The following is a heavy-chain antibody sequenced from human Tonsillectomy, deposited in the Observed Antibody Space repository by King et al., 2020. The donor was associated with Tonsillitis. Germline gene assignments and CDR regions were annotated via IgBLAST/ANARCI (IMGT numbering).Heavy chain of an antibody. D-gene: IGHD3-3*01. Sequence: QLVQSGAEVKKPGSSVKVSCKASGGTFSSSALSWVRQAPGQGLEWMGRIIPILNTANYAQKFQGRVTLTADRSTTTAYLELSSLRSEDTAVYFCARIHEDWAGLAGGFLDNGGQEPRFTVSS. CDR2: IIPILNTA. CDR1: GGTFSSSA. V-gene: IGHV1-69*14. CDR3: ARIHEDWAGLAGGFLDN. J-gene: IGHJ4*02.